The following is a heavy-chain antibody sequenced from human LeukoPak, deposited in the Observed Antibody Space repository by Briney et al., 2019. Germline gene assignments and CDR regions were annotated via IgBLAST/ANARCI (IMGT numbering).Heavy chain of an antibody. D-gene: IGHD3-10*01. CDR2: IYYSGST. CDR3: ATTMVRGGAHY. J-gene: IGHJ4*02. CDR1: GGSISNYY. Sequence: SETLSLTCTVSGGSISNYYWSWIRQPPGKGLEWIGYIYYSGSTKYNPSLKSRVTISVDTSKNQFSLRLSSVTAADTAVYYCATTMVRGGAHYWGQGTLVTVSS. V-gene: IGHV4-59*08.